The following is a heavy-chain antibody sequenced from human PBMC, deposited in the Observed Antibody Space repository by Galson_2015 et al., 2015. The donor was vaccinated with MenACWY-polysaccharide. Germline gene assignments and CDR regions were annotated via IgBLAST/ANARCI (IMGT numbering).Heavy chain of an antibody. Sequence: SLRLSCAASGFTFSRYWMTWVRQPPGKGLEWVANIKQDGREKYYVDSVKGRFTISRDNTKNSLYLQMNSLRAEDTAVYYCAEGYDYWGQGTLVTVSS. V-gene: IGHV3-7*03. CDR3: AEGYDY. D-gene: IGHD3-22*01. CDR2: IKQDGREK. J-gene: IGHJ4*02. CDR1: GFTFSRYW.